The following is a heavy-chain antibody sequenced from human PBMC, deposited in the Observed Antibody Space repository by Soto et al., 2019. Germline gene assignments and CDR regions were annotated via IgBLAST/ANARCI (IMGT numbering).Heavy chain of an antibody. D-gene: IGHD2-15*01. CDR2: INAGNGNT. CDR1: GYTFTSYA. CDR3: AAGRGYCSGGSCYYWFAP. Sequence: ASVKVSCKASGYTFTSYAMHWVRQAPGQRLEWMGWINAGNGNTKYSQKFQGRVTITRDTSASTAYMELSSLRSEDTAVYYCAAGRGYCSGGSCYYWFAPWGQGPLVTVSS. J-gene: IGHJ5*02. V-gene: IGHV1-3*01.